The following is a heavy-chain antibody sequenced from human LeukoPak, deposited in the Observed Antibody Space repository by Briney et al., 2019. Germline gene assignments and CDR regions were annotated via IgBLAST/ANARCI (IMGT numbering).Heavy chain of an antibody. CDR3: ARRKDGGNYDWLDP. CDR1: GYSFTSYW. CDR2: ILLGGVET. J-gene: IGHJ5*02. V-gene: IGHV5-51*01. D-gene: IGHD4-23*01. Sequence: GESLKISCKASGYSFTSYWIGGVRQLPGKGLGGIGIILLGGVETNYSTSFQGVITISATKSISTAYLQWSSLKASDTAIYYCARRKDGGNYDWLDPWGQGTLVTVSS.